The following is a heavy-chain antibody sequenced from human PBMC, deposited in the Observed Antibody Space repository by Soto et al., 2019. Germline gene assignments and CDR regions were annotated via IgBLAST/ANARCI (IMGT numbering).Heavy chain of an antibody. CDR3: AKERAPYSSGWCPYN. J-gene: IGHJ4*02. V-gene: IGHV3-30*18. D-gene: IGHD6-19*01. Sequence: QVQLVESGGGVVQPGKSLRLSCAASGFSFSTYVMQWVRQAPGKGLEWVAAISYDGNNQYYADSVKGRFTISRDNSKNTLYLQMNSLRTEDTAMYHCAKERAPYSSGWCPYNWGQGTLVTVSS. CDR2: ISYDGNNQ. CDR1: GFSFSTYV.